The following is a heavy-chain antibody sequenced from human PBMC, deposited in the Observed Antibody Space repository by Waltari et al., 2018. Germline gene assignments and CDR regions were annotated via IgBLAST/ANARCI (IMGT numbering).Heavy chain of an antibody. J-gene: IGHJ4*02. D-gene: IGHD1-26*01. V-gene: IGHV1-2*02. CDR3: ARDPGPIVGAPDF. CDR2: INPKNGDT. Sequence: QVQLVQSGTEVKKPGASVRVSCQASGYPFSAYPLHWVRQTPGQGFEWMGWINPKNGDTSYAQNFLGRVTMTRDTSINTAYMDLSGLRSDDAAVFYCARDPGPIVGAPDFWGQGTLVTVSS. CDR1: GYPFSAYP.